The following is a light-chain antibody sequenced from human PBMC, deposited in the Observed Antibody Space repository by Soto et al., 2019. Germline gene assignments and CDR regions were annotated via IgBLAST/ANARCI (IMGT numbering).Light chain of an antibody. CDR1: QSLLRSDGYSS. Sequence: DIVMTQSPVSLPVTPGEPAFISCRSSQSLLRSDGYSSLVGYRQKTGQSPQLLIHMGSIRASGESYRIHAGGSGTDFTPKISRGKPENVGVYSCMQARQAHPTFGGGTKVEIK. CDR3: MQARQAHPT. J-gene: IGKJ4*01. CDR2: MGS. V-gene: IGKV2-28*01.